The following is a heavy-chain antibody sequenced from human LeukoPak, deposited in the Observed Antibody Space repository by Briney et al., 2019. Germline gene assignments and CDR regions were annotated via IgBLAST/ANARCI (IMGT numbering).Heavy chain of an antibody. CDR3: AKGCSTTSCYTSEY. Sequence: PGGSLRLSCAASGFTFNNYAMTWVRQAPGKGLEWVSAISGSGSNTYYADSVKGRFTISRDNSKNTLYLQMNSLRAEDTALYYCAKGCSTTSCYTSEYWGQGTLVTVSS. CDR1: GFTFNNYA. CDR2: ISGSGSNT. V-gene: IGHV3-23*01. D-gene: IGHD2-2*02. J-gene: IGHJ4*02.